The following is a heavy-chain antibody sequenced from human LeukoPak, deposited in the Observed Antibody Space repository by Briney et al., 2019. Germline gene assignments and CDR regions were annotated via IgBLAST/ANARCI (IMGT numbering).Heavy chain of an antibody. V-gene: IGHV3-74*01. D-gene: IGHD5-12*01. Sequence: GGSLRLSCAASGFTSSSYWMHWVRQAPGKGLVWVSRINSDGSSTSYADSVKGRFTISRDNAKNTLYLQMNSLRAEDTAVYYCARASSGYDLFDYWGQGTLVTVSS. CDR2: INSDGSST. CDR1: GFTSSSYW. J-gene: IGHJ4*02. CDR3: ARASSGYDLFDY.